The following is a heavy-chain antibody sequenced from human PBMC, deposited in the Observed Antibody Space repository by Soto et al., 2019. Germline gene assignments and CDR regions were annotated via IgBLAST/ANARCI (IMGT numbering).Heavy chain of an antibody. CDR1: GYSFTSYG. CDR2: INPYNGNT. V-gene: IGHV1-18*01. J-gene: IGHJ4*02. D-gene: IGHD6-13*01. Sequence: GASVKVSCKASGYSFTSYGITWVRQAPGQGLEWMAWINPYNGNTKYAEKFLGRVTVTTDTSTATAYMEVRSLTSDDTAVFYCARVGVDLAATPVWHYWAQRTAVTISS. CDR3: ARVGVDLAATPVWHY.